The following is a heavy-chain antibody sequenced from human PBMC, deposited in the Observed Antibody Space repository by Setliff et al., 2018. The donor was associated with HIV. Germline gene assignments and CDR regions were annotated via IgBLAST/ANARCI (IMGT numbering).Heavy chain of an antibody. Sequence: KTSETLSLTCTVSGGSISSYFWSWVRQPPGKGLEWIGYIYHTGTTNYNPSFWSRATISVDTSKNQISLRLTSLTAADTAVYYCARAMGYSSSKSGRVLLYWGQGAPVTVSS. D-gene: IGHD6-13*01. CDR1: GGSISSYF. CDR2: IYHTGTT. J-gene: IGHJ1*01. V-gene: IGHV4-59*01. CDR3: ARAMGYSSSKSGRVLLY.